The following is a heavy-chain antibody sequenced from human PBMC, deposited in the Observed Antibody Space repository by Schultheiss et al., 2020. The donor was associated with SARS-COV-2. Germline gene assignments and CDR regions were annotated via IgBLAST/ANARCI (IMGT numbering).Heavy chain of an antibody. CDR1: GGSISSGGYY. D-gene: IGHD3-10*01. CDR2: IYYSGST. J-gene: IGHJ5*02. CDR3: ARIKHPQLLWFGELRSWFDP. V-gene: IGHV4-31*03. Sequence: SETLSLTCTVSGGSISSGGYYWSWIRQHPGKGLEWIGYIYYSGSTYYNPSLKSRVTISVDTSKNQFSLKLSAVTAADTAVYYCARIKHPQLLWFGELRSWFDPWGQGTLVTVSS.